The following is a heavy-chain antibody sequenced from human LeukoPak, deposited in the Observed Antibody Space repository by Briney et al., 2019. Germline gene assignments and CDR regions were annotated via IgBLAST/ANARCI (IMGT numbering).Heavy chain of an antibody. CDR2: ISGSGGST. D-gene: IGHD3-10*01. CDR1: GFTFSSYA. V-gene: IGHV3-23*01. CDR3: ARRFAPGSGSHTPTSDY. Sequence: GGSLRLSCAASGFTFSSYAMSWVRQAPGKGLEWVSAISGSGGSTYYADSVKGRFTISRDNAKNSLYLQMNSLRAEDTAVYYCARRFAPGSGSHTPTSDYWGQGTLVTVSS. J-gene: IGHJ4*02.